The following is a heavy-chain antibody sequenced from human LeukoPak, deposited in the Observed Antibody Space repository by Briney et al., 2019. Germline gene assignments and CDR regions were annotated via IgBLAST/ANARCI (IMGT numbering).Heavy chain of an antibody. CDR1: GFTFSDYY. Sequence: PGGSLRLSCAASGFTFSDYYMSWIRQAPGKGLEWVSYISSSSSYTNYADSVKGRFTISRDNAENSLYLQMNSLRAEDTAVYYCARVAGIDERWFDPWGQGTLVTVSS. CDR3: ARVAGIDERWFDP. D-gene: IGHD6-19*01. J-gene: IGHJ5*02. V-gene: IGHV3-11*06. CDR2: ISSSSSYT.